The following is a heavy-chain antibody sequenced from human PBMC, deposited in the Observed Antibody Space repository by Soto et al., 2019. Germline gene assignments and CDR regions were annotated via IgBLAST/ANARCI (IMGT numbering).Heavy chain of an antibody. V-gene: IGHV1-69*01. CDR2: IIPIFGTA. J-gene: IGHJ6*02. CDR1: GGTFSSYA. CDR3: ARGSILKYYNYYGMDV. Sequence: QVQLVQSGAEVKKPGSSVKVSCKASGGTFSSYAISWVRQAPGQGLEWMGGIIPIFGTANYAQKFQGRVTITADEFKSKAYMELSSLRSEDTAVYYCARGSILKYYNYYGMDVWGQGTTVTVSS. D-gene: IGHD3-9*01.